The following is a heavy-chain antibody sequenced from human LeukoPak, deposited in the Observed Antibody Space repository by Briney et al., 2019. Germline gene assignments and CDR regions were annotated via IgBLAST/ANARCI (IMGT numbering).Heavy chain of an antibody. CDR1: GFTFSSYA. CDR2: ISGSGGST. CDR3: AKDRNYYDSSGFSYYFDY. Sequence: GGSLRLSCAASGFTFSSYAMSWVRQAPGKGLEWVSAISGSGGSTYYADSVKGRFTISRDNSKNTLYLQMNSLRAEDTAVYYCAKDRNYYDSSGFSYYFDYWGQGTLVTVSS. J-gene: IGHJ4*02. V-gene: IGHV3-23*01. D-gene: IGHD3-22*01.